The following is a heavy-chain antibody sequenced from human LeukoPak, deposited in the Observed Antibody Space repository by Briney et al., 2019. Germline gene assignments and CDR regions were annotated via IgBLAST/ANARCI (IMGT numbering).Heavy chain of an antibody. D-gene: IGHD3-22*01. CDR2: ISSSSYI. J-gene: IGHJ4*02. V-gene: IGHV3-21*01. CDR1: GFTFSSYS. CDR3: ARLADYDNNGYFDY. Sequence: GGPLRLSCAASGFTFSSYSMNWVRQAPGKGLEWVSSISSSSYIYYADSVKGRFTISRDNAKNSLYLQMNSLRAEDTAVYYCARLADYDNNGYFDYWGQGTLVTVSS.